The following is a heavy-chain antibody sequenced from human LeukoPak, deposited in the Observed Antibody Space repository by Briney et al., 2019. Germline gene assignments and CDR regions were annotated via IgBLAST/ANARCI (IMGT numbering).Heavy chain of an antibody. V-gene: IGHV3-21*01. CDR2: ISSSSRYI. D-gene: IGHD2-21*02. Sequence: PGGSLRLSCAASGFTFSSYSINWVRQAPGKGLEWVSSISSSSRYIYYADSVKGRFTISRDNAKNSLYLQMNSLRAEDTAVYYCATEPPVVVTSSDAFDIWGQGTMVTVSS. J-gene: IGHJ3*02. CDR3: ATEPPVVVTSSDAFDI. CDR1: GFTFSSYS.